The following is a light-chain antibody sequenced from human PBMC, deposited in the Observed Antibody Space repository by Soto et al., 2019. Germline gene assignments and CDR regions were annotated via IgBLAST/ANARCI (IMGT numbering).Light chain of an antibody. V-gene: IGKV3-15*01. CDR3: QPDNNWPPWT. J-gene: IGKJ4*02. CDR2: ASS. Sequence: EVAMPQSPAALSASPGERVTLSCRASQSVGKNLAWYQLSPGQGPRLLIYASSDRATDITVRFSGSGSGTEVALTISVLQSGDSAVYYCQPDNNWPPWTFGGGNKV. CDR1: QSVGKN.